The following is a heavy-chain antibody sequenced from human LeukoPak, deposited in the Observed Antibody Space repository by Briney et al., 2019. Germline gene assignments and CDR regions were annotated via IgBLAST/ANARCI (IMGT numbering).Heavy chain of an antibody. Sequence: GGSLRLSCAASGFTFSSHGMHWVRQAPGKGLEWVADIWYDGSNKYYADSVKGRFTISRDNSKNTLYLQMNSLRAEDTAVYYCARDRGTVGFGMDVWGQGTTVTVSS. V-gene: IGHV3-33*01. J-gene: IGHJ6*02. CDR1: GFTFSSHG. CDR3: ARDRGTVGFGMDV. CDR2: IWYDGSNK. D-gene: IGHD4-23*01.